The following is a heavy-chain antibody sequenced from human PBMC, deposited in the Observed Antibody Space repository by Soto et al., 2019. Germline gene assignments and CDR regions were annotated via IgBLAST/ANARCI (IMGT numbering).Heavy chain of an antibody. CDR2: IYGGGTT. Sequence: GGSLRLSCAASGFTVSDNYMSWVRQAPGKGLEWISVIYGGGTTYYADSVEGRFTISRDNSENTLYLQMHSLRAEDTAVYYCAKARDDLLYAYWGQGTLVTVSS. CDR3: AKARDDLLYAY. D-gene: IGHD2-2*02. J-gene: IGHJ4*02. CDR1: GFTVSDNY. V-gene: IGHV3-66*01.